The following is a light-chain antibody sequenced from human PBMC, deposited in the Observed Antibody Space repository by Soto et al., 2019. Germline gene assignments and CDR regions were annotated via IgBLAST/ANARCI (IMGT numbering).Light chain of an antibody. CDR3: QQYGSSPL. Sequence: EMVLTQSPGTLSLSPGEGATLSCRASQTVANTYLAWYQQKPGQAPRLLSYGASSRATGIPDRFSGSGSGTDFTLTISRLEPEDFAVYYCQQYGSSPLFGQGTKLEI. CDR1: QTVANTY. J-gene: IGKJ2*01. CDR2: GAS. V-gene: IGKV3-20*01.